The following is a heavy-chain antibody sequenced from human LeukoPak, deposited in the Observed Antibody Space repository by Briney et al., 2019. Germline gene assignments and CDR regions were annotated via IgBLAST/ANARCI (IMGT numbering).Heavy chain of an antibody. CDR2: ISAYNGNT. CDR3: ARVSSPYYDFWSGYYGYFDY. D-gene: IGHD3-3*01. Sequence: GASVKVSCKASGYTFSSYGISWARQAPGQGLEWMGWISAYNGNTNYAQKLQGRVTMTTDTSTSTAYMELRSLRSDDTAVYYCARVSSPYYDFWSGYYGYFDYWGQGTLVTVSS. J-gene: IGHJ4*02. CDR1: GYTFSSYG. V-gene: IGHV1-18*01.